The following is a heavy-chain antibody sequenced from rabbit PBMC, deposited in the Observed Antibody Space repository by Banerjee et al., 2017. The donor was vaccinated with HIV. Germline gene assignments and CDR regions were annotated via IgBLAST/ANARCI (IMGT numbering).Heavy chain of an antibody. J-gene: IGHJ4*01. Sequence: QEQLEESGGGLVQPEGSLTLTCTASGFSFSNNVLCWVRQAPGKGPEWIACIDNGDGSTYYANWVNGRFTISRSTSLNTVTLQMTSLTAADTATYFCARDLAGVIGWNFDLWGPGTLVTVS. V-gene: IGHV1S47*01. D-gene: IGHD4-1*01. CDR1: GFSFSNNV. CDR3: ARDLAGVIGWNFDL. CDR2: IDNGDGST.